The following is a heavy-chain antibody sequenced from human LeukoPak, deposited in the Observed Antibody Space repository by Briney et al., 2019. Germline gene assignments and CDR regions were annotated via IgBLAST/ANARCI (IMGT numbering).Heavy chain of an antibody. D-gene: IGHD3-9*01. CDR3: ARWLRYFDWLPDAFDI. Sequence: GASVKVSCKASGYTFTSYGISWVRQAPGQGLEWMGWISAYNGNTNYAQKLQGRVTMTTDTSTSTAYMELRSLRSDDTAVYYCARWLRYFDWLPDAFDIWGQGTMVTVSS. CDR1: GYTFTSYG. J-gene: IGHJ3*02. V-gene: IGHV1-18*01. CDR2: ISAYNGNT.